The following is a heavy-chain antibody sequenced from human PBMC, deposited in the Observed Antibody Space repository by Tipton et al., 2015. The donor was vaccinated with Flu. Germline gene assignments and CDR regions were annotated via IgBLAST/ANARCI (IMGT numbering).Heavy chain of an antibody. CDR3: ARKRTGRPFDI. D-gene: IGHD3-10*01. V-gene: IGHV4-61*02. Sequence: LTCAVSGVSTTSTLYYWSWIRQPAGKGLEWIGRVYSSGSTDYSPSLKSRVTISLDTSKNQFSLNLSSVTAADTAVYYCARKRTGRPFDIWGQGTMVTVS. J-gene: IGHJ3*02. CDR1: GVSTTSTLYY. CDR2: VYSSGST.